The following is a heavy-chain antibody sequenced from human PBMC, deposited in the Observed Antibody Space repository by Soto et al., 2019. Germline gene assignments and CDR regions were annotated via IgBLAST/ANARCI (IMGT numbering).Heavy chain of an antibody. V-gene: IGHV1-18*01. J-gene: IGHJ3*01. CDR3: ATNSGAPVGPSDF. Sequence: ASVKVSCKTTGHTFDRYGVTWVRKAAGEGLEWMGWISAFNGNTKVAQRFQGRVTLSRDTSTNTFNTELRSLQSDDTAIYYCATNSGAPVGPSDFWGLGTMVTVSS. D-gene: IGHD1-26*01. CDR1: GHTFDRYG. CDR2: ISAFNGNT.